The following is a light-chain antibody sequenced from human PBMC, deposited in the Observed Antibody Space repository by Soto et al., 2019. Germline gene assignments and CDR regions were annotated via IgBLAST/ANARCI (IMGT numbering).Light chain of an antibody. CDR1: QSVGSSY. CDR3: QQYINSPLT. Sequence: EVVLTQSPGTLSLSPGERATLSCGASQSVGSSYLAWYQQKPGQAPRLLIYGASTRATGIPDRFSGSGSGTEYTLTISRLEPEDFAVYYCQQYINSPLTFGQGTNVEI. V-gene: IGKV3-20*01. J-gene: IGKJ1*01. CDR2: GAS.